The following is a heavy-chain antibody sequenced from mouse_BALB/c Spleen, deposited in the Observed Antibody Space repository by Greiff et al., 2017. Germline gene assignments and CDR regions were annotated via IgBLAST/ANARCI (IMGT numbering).Heavy chain of an antibody. CDR2: ISSGGSYT. D-gene: IGHD2-4*01. CDR1: GFTFSSYA. CDR3: ARHGPHYDVDY. Sequence: EVKLMESGGGLVKPGGSLKLSCAASGFTFSSYAMSWVRQTPEKRLEWVATISSGGSYTYYPDSVKGRFTISRDNAKNTLYLQMSSLRSEDTAMYYCARHGPHYDVDYWGQGTTLTVSS. J-gene: IGHJ2*01. V-gene: IGHV5-9-3*01.